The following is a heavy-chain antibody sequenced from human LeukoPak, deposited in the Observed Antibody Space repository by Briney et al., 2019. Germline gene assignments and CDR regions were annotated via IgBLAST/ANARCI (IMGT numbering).Heavy chain of an antibody. Sequence: GGSLRLSCAASGFTFSSYWMHWVRHTPGKGLVWVSRIKGDGSSTSYADSVKGRFTISRDNAKNTLYLQMNSLRAEDTAVYYCAKDGYSFGHDFDYWGQGTLVTVSS. D-gene: IGHD5-18*01. CDR1: GFTFSSYW. V-gene: IGHV3-74*01. J-gene: IGHJ4*02. CDR3: AKDGYSFGHDFDY. CDR2: IKGDGSST.